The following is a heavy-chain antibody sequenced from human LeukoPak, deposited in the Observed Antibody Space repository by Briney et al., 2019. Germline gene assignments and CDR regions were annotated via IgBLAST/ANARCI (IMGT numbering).Heavy chain of an antibody. CDR3: ARITGIEAAGDY. CDR1: GFTFSMYW. CDR2: IKHDGSEK. D-gene: IGHD6-25*01. J-gene: IGHJ4*02. Sequence: AGSLRLSCAASGFTFSMYWMSWVRQAPGKGLEWVANIKHDGSEKFYVDSVKGRFIISRDNAKNSLFLQLNSLRDEDTAVYYCARITGIEAAGDYWGQGTLVTVSS. V-gene: IGHV3-7*04.